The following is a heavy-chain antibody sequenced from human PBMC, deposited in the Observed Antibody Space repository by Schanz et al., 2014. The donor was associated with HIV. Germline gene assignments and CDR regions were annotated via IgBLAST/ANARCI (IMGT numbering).Heavy chain of an antibody. D-gene: IGHD4-4*01. CDR3: ANDPELTTITGYFDS. CDR1: GFTFNTYG. CDR2: IWYDGSKK. Sequence: QVQLVESGGGVVQPGRSLRLTCAASGFTFNTYGMHWVRQAPGKGLEWVAVIWYDGSKKYYADSVKGRFTISRDNSKNTLYLQMNRLRAEDTALYFCANDPELTTITGYFDSWGQGTLVTVSS. V-gene: IGHV3-33*06. J-gene: IGHJ4*02.